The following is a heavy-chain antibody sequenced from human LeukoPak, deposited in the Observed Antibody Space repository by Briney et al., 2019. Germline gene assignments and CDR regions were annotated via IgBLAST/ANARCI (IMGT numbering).Heavy chain of an antibody. J-gene: IGHJ5*02. D-gene: IGHD4-17*01. Sequence: SETLSLTCTVSGGSISSSSYYWGWIRQPPGKGLEWIGSIYYSGSPYYNPSLKTRVTVSLDTSKNQFSLNLISVTAADTAVYYCARSPQGTATTANWLDPWGQGTLVTVSS. CDR1: GGSISSSSYY. CDR3: ARSPQGTATTANWLDP. CDR2: IYYSGSP. V-gene: IGHV4-39*07.